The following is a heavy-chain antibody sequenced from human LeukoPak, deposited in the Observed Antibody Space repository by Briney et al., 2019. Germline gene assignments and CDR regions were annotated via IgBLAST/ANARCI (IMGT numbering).Heavy chain of an antibody. D-gene: IGHD3-22*01. J-gene: IGHJ4*02. CDR2: IYSGGST. CDR3: ARRRNYYDSGGESSYFDY. Sequence: GGSLRLSCAASGFTVSSNYMSWVRQAPGKGLEWVSVIYSGGSTYYADPVKGRFTISRDNSKNTLYLQMSSLSAEDTAVHFCARRRNYYDSGGESSYFDYWGQGTLVTVSS. V-gene: IGHV3-53*01. CDR1: GFTVSSNY.